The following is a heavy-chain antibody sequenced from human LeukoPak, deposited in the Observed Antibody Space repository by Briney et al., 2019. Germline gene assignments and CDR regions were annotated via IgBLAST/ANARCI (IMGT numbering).Heavy chain of an antibody. J-gene: IGHJ3*02. V-gene: IGHV4-39*02. CDR3: ARDASYYYGSGSYHDAFDI. CDR2: IYYSGST. Sequence: SETLSLTCTVSGGSISSSSYYWGWIRQPPGKGLEWIGSIYYSGSTYYNPSLKSRVTISVDTSKNQFSLKLSSVTAADTAVYYCARDASYYYGSGSYHDAFDIWGQGTMVTVSS. D-gene: IGHD3-10*01. CDR1: GGSISSSSYY.